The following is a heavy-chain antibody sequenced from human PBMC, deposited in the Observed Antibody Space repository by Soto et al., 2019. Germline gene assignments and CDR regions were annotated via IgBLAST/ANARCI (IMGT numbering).Heavy chain of an antibody. V-gene: IGHV3-23*01. CDR3: ARDRGVYSSCWSPGY. CDR1: GFTFSSYA. D-gene: IGHD6-19*01. J-gene: IGHJ4*02. Sequence: EVQLLESGGGLEQPGGSLRLSCAASGFTFSSYAMSWVRQAPGKGLEWVSGIRGSGGSGATTYYADSVKGRFTISRDNAKNTLYLQMNSLSAEDTVVYYCARDRGVYSSCWSPGYWGQGTLVTVSS. CDR2: IRGSGGSGATT.